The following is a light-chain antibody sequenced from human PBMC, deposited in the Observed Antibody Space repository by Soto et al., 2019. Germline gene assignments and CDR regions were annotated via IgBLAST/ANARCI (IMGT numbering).Light chain of an antibody. V-gene: IGKV1-39*01. CDR1: QSINTY. J-gene: IGKJ2*01. Sequence: DTQMTQSPSSLSASVGDRVTITCRASQSINTYLNWYQQKPGEAPNLLIYAASSLQSGVPLRFSGSGSETHFTLTINSLQPEDFATYYCQQTASTPYTFGQGT. CDR2: AAS. CDR3: QQTASTPYT.